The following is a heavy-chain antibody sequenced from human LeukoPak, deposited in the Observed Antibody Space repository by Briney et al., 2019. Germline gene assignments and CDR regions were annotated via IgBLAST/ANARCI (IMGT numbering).Heavy chain of an antibody. V-gene: IGHV6-1*01. D-gene: IGHD2-2*01. CDR3: ARRLTQYDCFDP. J-gene: IGHJ5*02. Sequence: SQTLSLTCAISGDSVSSKSTAWNWIRQSPSRGLEWLGRTYYRSTWYNDYAVSVRGRITVNPDTSKNQFSLHLNSVTPEDTAVYYCARRLTQYDCFDPWGQGILVTVSS. CDR1: GDSVSSKSTA. CDR2: TYYRSTWYN.